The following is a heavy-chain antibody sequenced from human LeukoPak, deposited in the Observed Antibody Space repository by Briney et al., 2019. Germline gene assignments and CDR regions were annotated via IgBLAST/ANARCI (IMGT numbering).Heavy chain of an antibody. J-gene: IGHJ4*01. CDR3: ARYALYSSTSYYFDS. CDR1: GFTFDDYA. D-gene: IGHD6-6*01. CDR2: ISWNSGSI. Sequence: PGGSLRLSCAASGFTFDDYAMHWVRQAPGKGLEWVSGISWNSGSIGYADSVKGRFTISRDNAKSSLYLQMNSLRAEDTAVYYCARYALYSSTSYYFDSWGHGTLVSVSS. V-gene: IGHV3-9*01.